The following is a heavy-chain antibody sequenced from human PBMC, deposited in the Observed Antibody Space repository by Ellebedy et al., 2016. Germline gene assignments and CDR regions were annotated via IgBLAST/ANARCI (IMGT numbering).Heavy chain of an antibody. Sequence: SETLSLXCAVSGGSISSSNWWSWVRQPPGKGLEWIGEIYHSGSSNYNPSLTSRVTISVDTSKNQFSVRLSSVTAADTAVYYCARGQCSGINCYLKFDYWGQGILVTVSS. D-gene: IGHD2-15*01. CDR2: IYHSGSS. V-gene: IGHV4-4*02. J-gene: IGHJ4*02. CDR3: ARGQCSGINCYLKFDY. CDR1: GGSISSSNW.